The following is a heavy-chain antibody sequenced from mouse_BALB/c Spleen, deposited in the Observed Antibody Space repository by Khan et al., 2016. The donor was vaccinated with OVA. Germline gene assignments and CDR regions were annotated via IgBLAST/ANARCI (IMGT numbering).Heavy chain of an antibody. D-gene: IGHD4-1*01. Sequence: EVQLPESGAELVKPGPSVKLSCTASGFNIKDTPMHWVKQRPEQGLVWIGRIEPANDTSKYDPRFPGTATITADTSANTAYLHLSSLTSEDTAVYSCAPAGTGDYFDYWGQGTTLTVSS. CDR2: IEPANDTS. J-gene: IGHJ2*01. CDR3: APAGTGDYFDY. CDR1: GFNIKDTP. V-gene: IGHV14-3*02.